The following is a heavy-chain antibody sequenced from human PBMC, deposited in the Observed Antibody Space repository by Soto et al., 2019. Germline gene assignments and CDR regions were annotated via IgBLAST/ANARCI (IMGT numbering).Heavy chain of an antibody. CDR2: IYYSGST. CDR3: ARLQGVYSSTEREKWFAP. V-gene: IGHV4-39*01. CDR1: GGSISSSSYY. J-gene: IGHJ5*02. D-gene: IGHD6-13*01. Sequence: SETLSLTCTVSGGSISSSSYYWGWIRQPPGKGLEWIGSIYYSGSTYYNPSLKSRVTISVDTSKNQFSLRLSSLPAAATAVYFCARLQGVYSSTEREKWFAPWGQGTLVTVS.